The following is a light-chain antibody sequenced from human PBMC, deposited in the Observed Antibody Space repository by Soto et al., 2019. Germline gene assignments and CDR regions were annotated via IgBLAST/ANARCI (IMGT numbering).Light chain of an antibody. V-gene: IGLV2-14*01. CDR3: SSYTSSSTYVV. CDR2: NVR. Sequence: QSALTQPASVSGSPGQSITISCTGTSSDVGGYNYVSWYQQHPGKAPKLMIYNVRNRPSGVSNRFAGSKSGNTASLTISGLQAEDDADYYCSSYTSSSTYVVFGGGTKLTVL. J-gene: IGLJ2*01. CDR1: SSDVGGYNY.